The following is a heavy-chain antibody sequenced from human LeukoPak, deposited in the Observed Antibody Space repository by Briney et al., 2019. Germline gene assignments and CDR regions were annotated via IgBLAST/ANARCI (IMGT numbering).Heavy chain of an antibody. Sequence: GASVKVSCKASGGTFSSYAISWVRQAPGQGLGWMGGIIPIFGTANYAQKFQGRVTITADKSTSTAYMELSSLRSEDTAVYYCARAKQQPYPSFDYWGQGTLVTVSS. CDR2: IIPIFGTA. V-gene: IGHV1-69*06. CDR1: GGTFSSYA. J-gene: IGHJ4*02. D-gene: IGHD6-13*01. CDR3: ARAKQQPYPSFDY.